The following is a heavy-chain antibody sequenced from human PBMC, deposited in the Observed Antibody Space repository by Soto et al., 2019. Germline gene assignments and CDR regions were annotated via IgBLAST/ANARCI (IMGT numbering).Heavy chain of an antibody. V-gene: IGHV5-51*01. Sequence: PGESLKISCKAIGYTFTNYWIGWVRQTPGKGLEWMGIIFPGDSDTGYNPSFEGQVTVSADESISTAYLQWNTLNASDTAMYYCVRPNFGALTHFDFWGQGTLVTVSS. CDR1: GYTFTNYW. J-gene: IGHJ4*02. CDR3: VRPNFGALTHFDF. CDR2: IFPGDSDT. D-gene: IGHD3-16*01.